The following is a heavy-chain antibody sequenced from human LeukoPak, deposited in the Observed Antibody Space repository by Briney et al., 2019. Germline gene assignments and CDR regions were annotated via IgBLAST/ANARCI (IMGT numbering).Heavy chain of an antibody. CDR2: IYHSGST. CDR3: ASLRGSGSKTDY. Sequence: SETLSLTCAVSGGSISSGGYSWSWIRQPPGKGLEWIGYIYHSGSTYYNPSLKTRVTISVDTSKNQFSLKLSSVTAADTAVYYCASLRGSGSKTDYWGQGTLVTVSS. D-gene: IGHD3-10*01. CDR1: GGSISSGGYS. J-gene: IGHJ4*02. V-gene: IGHV4-30-2*02.